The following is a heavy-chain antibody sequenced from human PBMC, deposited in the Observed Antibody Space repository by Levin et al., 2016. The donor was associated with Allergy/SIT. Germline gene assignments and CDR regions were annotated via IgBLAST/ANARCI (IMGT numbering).Heavy chain of an antibody. V-gene: IGHV3-72*01. Sequence: GGSLRLSCAASGFTFGDHNMDWVRQAPGKGLEWVGRTRNKANSYTTEYAASVQGRFTISRDDSKNSLYLQMNSLITEDTAVYYCARTLYDSSGFFSYWGQGTLVTVSS. CDR3: ARTLYDSSGFFSY. CDR1: GFTFGDHN. CDR2: TRNKANSYTT. D-gene: IGHD3-22*01. J-gene: IGHJ4*02.